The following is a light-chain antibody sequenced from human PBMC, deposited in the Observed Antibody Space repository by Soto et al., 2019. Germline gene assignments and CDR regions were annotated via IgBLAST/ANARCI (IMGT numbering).Light chain of an antibody. CDR3: CSYASSRSLV. Sequence: QSALTQPASVSGSPGQSITISCTGTSSDVGSYNLVSWYQQHPGKAPKLMIYEGSKRPSGVSNRFSGSKSGNTASLTISGLQAEDEADYCCCSYASSRSLVFGGGTKLTVL. J-gene: IGLJ2*01. V-gene: IGLV2-23*01. CDR1: SSDVGSYNL. CDR2: EGS.